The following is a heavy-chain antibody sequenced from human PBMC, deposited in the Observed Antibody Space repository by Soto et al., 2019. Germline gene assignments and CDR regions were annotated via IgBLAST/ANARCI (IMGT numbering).Heavy chain of an antibody. Sequence: GESLRLSCAASGFMFNNYAMSWVRQAPGKGLEWVSTVSVSGGTTYYADSLKGRFTISRDNSKKTVYLQMNRLRADDTAIYYCAKGLYYYDSSGYRLFDYWGQGTLVTVSS. CDR3: AKGLYYYDSSGYRLFDY. J-gene: IGHJ4*02. CDR1: GFMFNNYA. V-gene: IGHV3-23*01. CDR2: VSVSGGTT. D-gene: IGHD3-22*01.